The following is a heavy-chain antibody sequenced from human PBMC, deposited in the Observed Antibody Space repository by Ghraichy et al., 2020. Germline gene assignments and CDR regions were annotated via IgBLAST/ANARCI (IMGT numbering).Heavy chain of an antibody. V-gene: IGHV3-74*01. CDR2: INRDGSAR. Sequence: GGSLRLSCAASGFTLRMYWMNWVRQAPGKGLEWVSRINRDGSARSHADFVKGRFTISRDNAKNTLYLQMNSLRADDTAVYFCAGHDLEPPFYNYAMDVWGQGTTVTVSS. D-gene: IGHD1-1*01. J-gene: IGHJ6*02. CDR1: GFTLRMYW. CDR3: AGHDLEPPFYNYAMDV.